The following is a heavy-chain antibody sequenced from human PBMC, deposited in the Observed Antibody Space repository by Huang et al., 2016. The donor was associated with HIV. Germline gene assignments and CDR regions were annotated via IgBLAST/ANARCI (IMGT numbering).Heavy chain of an antibody. V-gene: IGHV3-11*01. Sequence: QVQLVQSGGGLVKPGGSLRLSCGASEVILNDYYMTWVRQAPGKGLEWSSYSSSGATTMSYADAVKGRFTISTDNAKNSLYLQMTKLRVEDTAIYYCARASWFGELTPDYWGQGTLVTVSS. J-gene: IGHJ4*02. CDR2: SSSGATTM. D-gene: IGHD3-10*01. CDR3: ARASWFGELTPDY. CDR1: EVILNDYY.